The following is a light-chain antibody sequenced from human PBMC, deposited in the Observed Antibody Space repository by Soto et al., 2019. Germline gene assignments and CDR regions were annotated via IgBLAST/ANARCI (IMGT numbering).Light chain of an antibody. Sequence: EIVLTQSPATPSLSPGERATLSCRASQSGNNNYLAWYQQKPGQAPRLLIYDASNRATGIPAKFSGSGSGTDFTLTVSSLEPEDFALYYCHQRGSWPLTFGGGTKVEIK. CDR3: HQRGSWPLT. CDR1: QSGNNNY. V-gene: IGKV3-11*01. J-gene: IGKJ4*01. CDR2: DAS.